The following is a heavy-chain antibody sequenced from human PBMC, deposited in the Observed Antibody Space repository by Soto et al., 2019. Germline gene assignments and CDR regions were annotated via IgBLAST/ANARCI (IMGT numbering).Heavy chain of an antibody. D-gene: IGHD3-3*01. CDR2: IYYSGST. CDR3: ARASGHYDFWSGYSNPTYYFDY. CDR1: GGSISSYY. Sequence: SETLSLTCTVSGGSISSYYWSWIRQPPGKGLEWIGYIYYSGSTNYNPSLKSRVTISVDTSKNQFSLQLSSVTAADTAVYYCARASGHYDFWSGYSNPTYYFDYWGQGTLVTVSS. J-gene: IGHJ4*02. V-gene: IGHV4-59*01.